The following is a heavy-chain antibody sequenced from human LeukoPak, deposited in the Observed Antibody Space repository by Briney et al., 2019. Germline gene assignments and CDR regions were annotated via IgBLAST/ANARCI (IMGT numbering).Heavy chain of an antibody. CDR1: GFTFSSYA. V-gene: IGHV3-30-3*01. CDR2: ISYDGSNK. D-gene: IGHD3-3*01. CDR3: ARDRILFWYDAFDI. J-gene: IGHJ3*02. Sequence: QPGGSLRLSCAASGFTFSSYAMHWVRQAPGKGLEWVAVISYDGSNKYYADSEKGRFTISRDNSKNTLYLQMNSLRAEDTAVYYCARDRILFWYDAFDIWGQGTMVTVSS.